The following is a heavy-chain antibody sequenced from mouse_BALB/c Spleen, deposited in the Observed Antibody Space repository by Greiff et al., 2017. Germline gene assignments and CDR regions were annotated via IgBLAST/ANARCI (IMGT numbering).Heavy chain of an antibody. V-gene: IGHV1-80*01. J-gene: IGHJ2*01. D-gene: IGHD2-4*01. CDR1: GYAFSSYW. Sequence: VQLQESGAELVRPGSSVKISCKASGYAFSSYWMNWVKQRPGQGLEWIGQIYPGDGDTNYNGKFKGKATLTADKSSSTAYMQLSSLTSEDSAVDVCARWAYYDDGPFDYWGQGTTLTVSS. CDR2: IYPGDGDT. CDR3: ARWAYYDDGPFDY.